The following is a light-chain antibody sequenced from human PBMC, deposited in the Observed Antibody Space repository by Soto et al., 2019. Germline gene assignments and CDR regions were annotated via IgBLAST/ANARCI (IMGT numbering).Light chain of an antibody. V-gene: IGKV3-20*01. CDR3: QQYGSSPRYT. CDR1: QSVRSSY. CDR2: GAS. Sequence: EIVLTQSPGTLSLSPGERATLSCRASQSVRSSYLAWYQQKPGQAPRLLIYGASSRATGTPDRFSGSGSGTDFTLTISRLEPEDFAVYYCQQYGSSPRYTFGQGIKLEIK. J-gene: IGKJ2*01.